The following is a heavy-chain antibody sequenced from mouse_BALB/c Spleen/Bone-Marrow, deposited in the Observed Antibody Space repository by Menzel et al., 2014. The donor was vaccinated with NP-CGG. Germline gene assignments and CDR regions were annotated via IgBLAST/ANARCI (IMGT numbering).Heavy chain of an antibody. J-gene: IGHJ4*01. D-gene: IGHD2-4*01. CDR2: IDPANGNT. Sequence: EVQLQQSGAELVKPGASVKLSCTASGFNTKDTYMHWVKQRPEQGLEWIGRIDPANGNTKYDPKFQGKATITADTSSNTAYLQLSSLTSEDTAVYYCARERDYDYAYAMDYWGQGTSVTVSS. CDR3: ARERDYDYAYAMDY. V-gene: IGHV14-3*02. CDR1: GFNTKDTY.